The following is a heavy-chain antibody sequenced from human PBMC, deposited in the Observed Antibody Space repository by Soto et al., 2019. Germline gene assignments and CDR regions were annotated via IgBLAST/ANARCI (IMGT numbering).Heavy chain of an antibody. J-gene: IGHJ4*02. D-gene: IGHD1-26*01. CDR1: GFTFSSYT. CDR2: ISGSGGST. V-gene: IGHV3-23*01. CDR3: AKDYMGGSYYRVFDY. Sequence: EVQLLESGGGLVQPGGSLRLSCAASGFTFSSYTMSWVRQAPGKGLEWVSAISGSGGSTYYADSVKGRFTISRDNSKNTLYLQMNSLRAEDTAVYYCAKDYMGGSYYRVFDYWGQGTLVTVSS.